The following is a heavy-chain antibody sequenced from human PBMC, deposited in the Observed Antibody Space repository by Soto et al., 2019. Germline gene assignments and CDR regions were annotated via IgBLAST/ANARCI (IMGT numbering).Heavy chain of an antibody. CDR2: IWYDGSNK. D-gene: IGHD1-20*01. V-gene: IGHV3-33*01. J-gene: IGHJ6*02. CDR1: GFTFSSYG. CDR3: ARDPITGTRYGMDV. Sequence: QVQLVESGGGVVQPGRSLRLSCAASGFTFSSYGMHWVRQAPGKGLEWVAVIWYDGSNKYYADSVKGRFTISRDNSKNTLYLQMNSLRAEDTAVYYCARDPITGTRYGMDVWCQGTTVTVSS.